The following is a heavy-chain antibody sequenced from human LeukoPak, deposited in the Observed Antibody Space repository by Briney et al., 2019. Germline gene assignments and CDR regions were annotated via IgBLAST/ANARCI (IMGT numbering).Heavy chain of an antibody. J-gene: IGHJ4*02. CDR3: AKRGYYYDSRVFHGFDY. CDR2: ISGSGSDT. CDR1: GFTFSGYA. V-gene: IGHV3-23*01. Sequence: GGSLRLSCAASGFTFSGYAMSWVRKAPGKGLEWVSGISGSGSDTYYADSVKGRFTISRDISKNTLHLQMNSLRAEDTAVYYCAKRGYYYDSRVFHGFDYWGQGTLVTVSS. D-gene: IGHD3-22*01.